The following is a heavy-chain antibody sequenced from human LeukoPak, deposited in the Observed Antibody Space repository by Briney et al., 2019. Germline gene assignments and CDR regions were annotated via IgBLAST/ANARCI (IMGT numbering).Heavy chain of an antibody. Sequence: PGGSLRLSCAASGFTFSSYAMSWVRQAPGKGLEWVSAISGSGGSTYYADSVKGRFTISRDNSKNTLYLQMNRLRDEDTALFYCAKGVKDTGYYHLDNGGQETLVTVSS. CDR1: GFTFSSYA. CDR2: ISGSGGST. V-gene: IGHV3-23*01. J-gene: IGHJ4*02. D-gene: IGHD3-3*01. CDR3: AKGVKDTGYYHLDN.